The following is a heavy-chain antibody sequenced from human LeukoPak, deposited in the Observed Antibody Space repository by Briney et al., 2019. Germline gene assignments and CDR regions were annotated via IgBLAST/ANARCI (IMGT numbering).Heavy chain of an antibody. CDR3: ARVGYSGYEGPDY. CDR1: GGTFSSYA. D-gene: IGHD5-12*01. V-gene: IGHV1-69*13. Sequence: SVKVSCKASGGTFSSYAISWERQAPGQGLEWMGGIIPIFGTANYAQKFQGRVTITADESTSTAYMELSSLRSEDTAVYYCARVGYSGYEGPDYWGQGTLVTVSS. J-gene: IGHJ4*02. CDR2: IIPIFGTA.